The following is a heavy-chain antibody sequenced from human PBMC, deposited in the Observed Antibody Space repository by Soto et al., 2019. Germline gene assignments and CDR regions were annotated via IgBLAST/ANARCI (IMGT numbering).Heavy chain of an antibody. V-gene: IGHV3-23*01. CDR3: AAPRDEYGSGISWFTYGMDV. CDR1: GFTFSDYA. Sequence: GGSLRLSCLASGFTFSDYAMTWVRHVPGRGLEWVSSLNGAGCSTYYADSVRGRFTISRDNSQNTLFLQMNRLTVDDTAIYCCAAPRDEYGSGISWFTYGMDVWGQGTTVTVSS. J-gene: IGHJ6*02. CDR2: LNGAGCST. D-gene: IGHD3-10*01.